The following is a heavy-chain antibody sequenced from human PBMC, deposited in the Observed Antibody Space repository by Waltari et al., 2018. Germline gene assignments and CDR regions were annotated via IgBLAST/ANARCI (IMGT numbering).Heavy chain of an antibody. V-gene: IGHV3-66*02. J-gene: IGHJ4*02. CDR3: ARDAEYSSGWFPGY. D-gene: IGHD6-19*01. Sequence: EVQLVESGGGLVQPGGSLRLSCAASGFTVSSNYMSWVRQAPGKGLEWVSVIYSGGSTYYADSVKGRFTISRDNSKNTLYLQMNSLRAEDTAVYYCARDAEYSSGWFPGYWGQGTLVTVSS. CDR2: IYSGGST. CDR1: GFTVSSNY.